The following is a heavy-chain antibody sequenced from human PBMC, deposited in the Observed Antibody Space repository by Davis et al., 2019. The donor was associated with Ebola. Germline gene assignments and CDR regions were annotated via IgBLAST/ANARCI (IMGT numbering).Heavy chain of an antibody. CDR1: GESFSGFY. Sequence: SETLSLTCAVYGESFSGFYWAWIRQPPGTGLEWIGEINHSGSTNYNPSLKSRVTISIDTSKNQFSLKVRSVTAADTAVYYCARDFLGIDYWGQGTLVTVSS. J-gene: IGHJ4*02. V-gene: IGHV4-34*01. D-gene: IGHD2/OR15-2a*01. CDR3: ARDFLGIDY. CDR2: INHSGST.